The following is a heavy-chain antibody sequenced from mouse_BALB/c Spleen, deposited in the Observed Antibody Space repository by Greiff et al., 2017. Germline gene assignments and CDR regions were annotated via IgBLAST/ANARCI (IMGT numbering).Heavy chain of an antibody. Sequence: DVKLVESGGGLVKPGGSLKLSCAASGFTFSSYAMSWVRQTPEKRLEWVASISSGGSTYYPDSVKGRFTISRDNARNILYLQMSSLRSEDTAMYYCARGGDYYGSSWYFDVWGAGTTVTVSS. CDR3: ARGGDYYGSSWYFDV. CDR1: GFTFSSYA. V-gene: IGHV5-6-5*01. J-gene: IGHJ1*01. CDR2: ISSGGST. D-gene: IGHD1-1*01.